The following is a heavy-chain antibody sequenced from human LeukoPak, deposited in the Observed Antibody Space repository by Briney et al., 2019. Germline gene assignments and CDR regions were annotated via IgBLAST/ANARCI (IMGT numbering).Heavy chain of an antibody. CDR2: ISGSGGST. CDR1: GFTFSSYG. D-gene: IGHD3-22*01. CDR3: AKDGADSSGYYSADY. Sequence: PGGSLRLSYAASGFTFSSYGMSWVRQAPGKGLEWVSAISGSGGSTYYADSVKGRFTISRDNSKNTLYLQMNSLRAEDTAVYYCAKDGADSSGYYSADYWGQGTLVTVSS. V-gene: IGHV3-23*01. J-gene: IGHJ4*02.